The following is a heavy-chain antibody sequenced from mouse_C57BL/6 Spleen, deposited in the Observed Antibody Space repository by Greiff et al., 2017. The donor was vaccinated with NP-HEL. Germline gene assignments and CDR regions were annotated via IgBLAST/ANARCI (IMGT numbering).Heavy chain of an antibody. D-gene: IGHD2-1*01. J-gene: IGHJ2*01. Sequence: VQLQQSGAELVKPGASVKLSCKASGYTFTSYWMQWVKQRPGQGLEWIGEIDPSDSYTNYNQKFKGKATLTVDTSSSTAYMQLSSLTSEDSAVYYCARDPYGNYGNWGQGTTLTVSS. CDR2: IDPSDSYT. CDR3: ARDPYGNYGN. CDR1: GYTFTSYW. V-gene: IGHV1-50*01.